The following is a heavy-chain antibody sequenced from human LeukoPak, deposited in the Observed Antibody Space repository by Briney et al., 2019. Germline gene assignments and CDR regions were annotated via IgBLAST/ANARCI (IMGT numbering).Heavy chain of an antibody. Sequence: SETLSLTCAVYGGSFSGYYWSWIRQPPGKGLEWIGEINHSGSTNYNPSLKSRVTISVDTSKIQFSLKLSSVTAADTAVYYCARGRKRLLRDYLDYWGQGTLVTVSS. J-gene: IGHJ4*02. D-gene: IGHD2-15*01. CDR3: ARGRKRLLRDYLDY. CDR1: GGSFSGYY. CDR2: INHSGST. V-gene: IGHV4-34*01.